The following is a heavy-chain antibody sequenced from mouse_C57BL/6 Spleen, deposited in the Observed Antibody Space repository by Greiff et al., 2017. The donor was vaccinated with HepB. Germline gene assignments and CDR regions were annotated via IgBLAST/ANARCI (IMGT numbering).Heavy chain of an antibody. CDR3: AREGIYNYGRSWGD. D-gene: IGHD1-1*01. Sequence: DVQLVESGGDLVKPGGSLKLSCAASGFTFSSYGMSWVRQTPDKRLEWVATISSGGSYTYYPDSVKGRFTISRDNAKNTLYLQLSSLKSEDTAMYYCAREGIYNYGRSWGDWGQGTTLTVSS. V-gene: IGHV5-6*01. J-gene: IGHJ2*01. CDR2: ISSGGSYT. CDR1: GFTFSSYG.